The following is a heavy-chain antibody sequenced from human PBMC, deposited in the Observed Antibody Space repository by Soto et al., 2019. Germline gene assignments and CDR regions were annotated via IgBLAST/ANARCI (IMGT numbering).Heavy chain of an antibody. CDR3: ARRSGSVAARSYWFDP. CDR1: GYSFTSYW. V-gene: IGHV5-51*01. Sequence: PGESLKISCKGSGYSFTSYWIGWVRQMPGKGLEWMGIIYPGDSDTRYSPSFQGQVTISADKSISTAYLQWSSLKASDTAMYYCARRSGSVAARSYWFDPWGQGTLVTVSS. CDR2: IYPGDSDT. J-gene: IGHJ5*02. D-gene: IGHD6-6*01.